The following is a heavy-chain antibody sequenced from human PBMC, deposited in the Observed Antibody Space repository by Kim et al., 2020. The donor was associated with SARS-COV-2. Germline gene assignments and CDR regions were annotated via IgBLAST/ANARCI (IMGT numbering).Heavy chain of an antibody. V-gene: IGHV1-69*13. CDR2: IIPIFGTA. CDR1: GGTFSSYA. Sequence: SVKVSCKASGGTFSSYAISWVRQAPGQGLEWMGGIIPIFGTANYAQKFQGRVTITADESTSTAYMELSSLRSEDTAVYYCARDLVRQLPRQRVWFDPWGQGTLVTVSS. CDR3: ARDLVRQLPRQRVWFDP. J-gene: IGHJ5*02. D-gene: IGHD6-6*01.